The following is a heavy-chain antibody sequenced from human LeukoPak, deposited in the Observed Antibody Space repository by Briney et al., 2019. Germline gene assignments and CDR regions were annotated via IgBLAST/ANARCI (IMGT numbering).Heavy chain of an antibody. Sequence: GASVKVSCKASGYTFTSYGISWVRQAPGQGLEWMGWISAYNGNTNYAQKLQGRVTMTTDTSTSTAYMELRSLRSDDTAVYYCAREHYDYVWGSYTLNWFDPWGQGTLVTVS. CDR2: ISAYNGNT. CDR1: GYTFTSYG. D-gene: IGHD3-16*01. CDR3: AREHYDYVWGSYTLNWFDP. J-gene: IGHJ5*02. V-gene: IGHV1-18*01.